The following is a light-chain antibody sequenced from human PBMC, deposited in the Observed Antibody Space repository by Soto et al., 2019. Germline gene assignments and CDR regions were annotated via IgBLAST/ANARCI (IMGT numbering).Light chain of an antibody. J-gene: IGKJ4*01. CDR1: QSISNF. CDR2: DAS. CDR3: QQYDNLPLT. V-gene: IGKV1-5*01. Sequence: DIQMTQSPSSLSASVGDRVTITCRASQSISNFLNWYQQKPGKAPKLLIYDASSLESGVPSRFSGSGSGTEFTLTISSLQPDDFATYYCQQYDNLPLTFGGGTKVDIK.